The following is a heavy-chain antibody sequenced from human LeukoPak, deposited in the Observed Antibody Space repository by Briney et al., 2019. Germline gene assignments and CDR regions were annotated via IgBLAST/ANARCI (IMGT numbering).Heavy chain of an antibody. D-gene: IGHD2-2*01. CDR2: INPNSGGT. CDR1: GYTFTGYY. V-gene: IGHV1-2*02. J-gene: IGHJ4*02. Sequence: ASVKVSCKASGYTFTGYYMHWVRQAPGQGLEWMGWINPNSGGTNYEQKLQGRVNMTRDTSISTAYMELSRLRSDDTAVYYCARDLWGCSSTSCYITYYFDYWGQGTLVTVSS. CDR3: ARDLWGCSSTSCYITYYFDY.